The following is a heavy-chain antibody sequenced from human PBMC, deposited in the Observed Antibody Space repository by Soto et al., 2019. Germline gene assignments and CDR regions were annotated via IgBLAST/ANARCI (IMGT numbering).Heavy chain of an antibody. D-gene: IGHD6-6*01. V-gene: IGHV3-21*01. J-gene: IGHJ6*02. Sequence: GGSLRLSCAASGFTFSSYSMNWVRQAPGKGLEWVSSISSSSFSINYADSVKGRFSISRDNAQNSLHLQMSNLRAEDTAVYYCARNESSNIYGMDVWGLGTTVTVSS. CDR1: GFTFSSYS. CDR3: ARNESSNIYGMDV. CDR2: ISSSSFSI.